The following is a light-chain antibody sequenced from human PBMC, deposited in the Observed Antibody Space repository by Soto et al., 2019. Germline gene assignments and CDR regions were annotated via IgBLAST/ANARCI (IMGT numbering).Light chain of an antibody. V-gene: IGKV3-20*01. CDR1: ERISSSY. Sequence: ELLWTQSPGPLSLSPGTRATPACRATERISSSYLAWYQQKPGQAPRLLIYGASSRATGIPDRFSGSGSGTDFTLTISRLEPEDFAVYYCQQYGSSPPWTFGQGTKVDIK. CDR3: QQYGSSPPWT. J-gene: IGKJ1*01. CDR2: GAS.